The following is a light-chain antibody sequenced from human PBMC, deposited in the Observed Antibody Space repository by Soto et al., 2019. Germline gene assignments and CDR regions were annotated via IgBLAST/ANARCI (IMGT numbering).Light chain of an antibody. Sequence: EIVLTQSPGTLSLSPGERATLSCRASQSVGSSYLAWYQQKPGQAPRLLIYGASSRAAGTPDRFSGSGSGTYFTLTISRLEPEAFPVYYWQQYGSLYSFGQGTKLEIK. CDR2: GAS. V-gene: IGKV3-20*01. CDR3: QQYGSLYS. CDR1: QSVGSSY. J-gene: IGKJ2*01.